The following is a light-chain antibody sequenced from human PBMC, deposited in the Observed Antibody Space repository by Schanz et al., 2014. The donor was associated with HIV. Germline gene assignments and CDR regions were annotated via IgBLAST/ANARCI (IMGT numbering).Light chain of an antibody. CDR3: SSYVGNNNLRV. Sequence: QSVLTQPPSASGTPGQRVTISCSGSSSDIGSNTVNWYQQLPGTAPTLLIYSNDQRPSGVPDRFSGSKSGSTASLTVSGLQAEDEGDYYCSSYVGNNNLRVFGGGTKLTVL. J-gene: IGLJ3*02. V-gene: IGLV1-44*01. CDR1: SSDIGSNT. CDR2: SND.